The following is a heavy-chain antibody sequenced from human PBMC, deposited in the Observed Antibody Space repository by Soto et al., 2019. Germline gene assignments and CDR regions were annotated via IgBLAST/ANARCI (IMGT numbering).Heavy chain of an antibody. J-gene: IGHJ5*02. V-gene: IGHV4-39*01. CDR3: ARDFFDSSDTTTTWFAP. D-gene: IGHD3-22*01. CDR2: IYHTGNA. CDR1: GDSISNSRFY. Sequence: SETLSLTCSVSGDSISNSRFYWAWIRQPPGEGLEWIGSIYHTGNAYYNPSLKSRVTISVDTSKNQFSLKLTSVTAADAALYYCARDFFDSSDTTTTWFAPGGKGTLVPV.